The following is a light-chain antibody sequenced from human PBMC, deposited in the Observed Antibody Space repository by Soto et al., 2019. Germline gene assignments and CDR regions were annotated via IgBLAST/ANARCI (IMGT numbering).Light chain of an antibody. V-gene: IGKV3-20*01. CDR3: QQYGSSPPLT. CDR1: QSVSSTH. Sequence: EIVLTQSPGTLSLSPGERATLSCRASQSVSSTHLAWYQQKPAQAPRLLIYGASSRATGVPDRFSGSGSGTDFTLTISRLEPEDFAVYYCQQYGSSPPLTFGGGTKVDIK. J-gene: IGKJ4*01. CDR2: GAS.